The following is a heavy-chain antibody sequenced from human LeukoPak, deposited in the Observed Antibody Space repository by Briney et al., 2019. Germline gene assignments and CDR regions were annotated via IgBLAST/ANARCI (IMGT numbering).Heavy chain of an antibody. CDR3: ARGRIGGNY. V-gene: IGHV4-59*01. CDR1: GDSISTYY. CDR2: ISYSGST. Sequence: KPSETLSLTCTVSGDSISTYYWSWIRQPPGKGLEWIGCISYSGSTNYNPSLKSRVTISVDTSKNQFSLKLTSVTAADTAVFYCARGRIGGNYWGQGTLVTVSS. D-gene: IGHD2-15*01. J-gene: IGHJ4*02.